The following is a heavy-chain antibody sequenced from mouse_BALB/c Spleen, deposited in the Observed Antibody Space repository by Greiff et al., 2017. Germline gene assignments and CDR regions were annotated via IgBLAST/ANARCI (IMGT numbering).Heavy chain of an antibody. CDR3: ARPSLTTATAWFAY. CDR1: GFSLTSYG. CDR2: IWAGGST. J-gene: IGHJ3*01. V-gene: IGHV2-9*02. D-gene: IGHD1-2*01. Sequence: QVQLQESGPGLVAPSQSLSITCTVSGFSLTSYGVHWVRQPPGKGLEWLGVIWAGGSTNYNSALMSRLSISKDNSKSQVFLKMNSLQTDDTAMYYCARPSLTTATAWFAYWGQGTLVTVSA.